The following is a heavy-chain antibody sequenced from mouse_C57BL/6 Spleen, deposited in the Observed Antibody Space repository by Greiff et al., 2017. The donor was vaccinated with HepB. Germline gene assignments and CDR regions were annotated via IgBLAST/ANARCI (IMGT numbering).Heavy chain of an antibody. CDR1: GYAFTNYL. CDR2: INPGSGGT. Sequence: VQLQESGAELVRPGPSVKVSCKASGYAFTNYLIEWVKQRPGQGLEWIGVINPGSGGTNYNEKFKGKATLTADKSSSTAYMQLSSLTSEDSAVYFCARSVTRYFDVWGTGTTVTVSS. V-gene: IGHV1-54*01. D-gene: IGHD2-2*01. J-gene: IGHJ1*03. CDR3: ARSVTRYFDV.